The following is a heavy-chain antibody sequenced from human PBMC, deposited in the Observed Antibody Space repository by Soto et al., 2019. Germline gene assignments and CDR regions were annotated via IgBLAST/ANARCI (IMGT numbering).Heavy chain of an antibody. D-gene: IGHD2-15*01. CDR1: GFTFSSYW. CDR2: INSDGSST. CDR3: ARVMGYCSGGSCRTAFFDY. Sequence: GGSLRLSCAASGFTFSSYWMHWVRQAPGEGLVWVSRINSDGSSTSYADSVRGRFTISRDNAKNTLYLQMNSLRAEDTAVYYCARVMGYCSGGSCRTAFFDYWGQGTLVTVSS. V-gene: IGHV3-74*01. J-gene: IGHJ4*02.